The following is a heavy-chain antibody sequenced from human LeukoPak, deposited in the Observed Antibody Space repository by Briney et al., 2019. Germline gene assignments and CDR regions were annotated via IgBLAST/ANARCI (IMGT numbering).Heavy chain of an antibody. CDR3: ARRTGLVQVWLQGENYFDY. Sequence: HGESLKISCKGSGYSFTSYWIGWVRQMPGKGLEWMGIIYPGDSDTRYSPSFQGQVTISADKSISTAYLQWSSLKASDTAMYYCARRTGLVQVWLQGENYFDYWGQGTLVTVSS. CDR2: IYPGDSDT. V-gene: IGHV5-51*01. D-gene: IGHD5-18*01. J-gene: IGHJ4*02. CDR1: GYSFTSYW.